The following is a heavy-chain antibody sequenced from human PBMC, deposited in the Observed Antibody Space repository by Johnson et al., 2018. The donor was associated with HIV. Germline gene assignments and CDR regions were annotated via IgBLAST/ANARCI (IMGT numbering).Heavy chain of an antibody. Sequence: VQLVESGGGLVQPGRSLRLSCAASGFTFDDYAMHWVRQAPGKGLEWVSGISWNSGSIGYADSVKGRFTISRDNAKNSLYLQMDSLGAEDTAVYYCARVQLLADDVFNIWGQGTMVTVSS. CDR2: ISWNSGSI. CDR3: ARVQLLADDVFNI. V-gene: IGHV3-9*01. D-gene: IGHD3-10*01. J-gene: IGHJ3*02. CDR1: GFTFDDYA.